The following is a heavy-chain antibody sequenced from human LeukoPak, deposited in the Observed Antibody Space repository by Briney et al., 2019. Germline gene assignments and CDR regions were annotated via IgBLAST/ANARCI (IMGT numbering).Heavy chain of an antibody. J-gene: IGHJ4*02. CDR1: GFTFSIYS. Sequence: GGSLRLSCAASGFTFSIYSMNWVRQAPGKGLEWVSSISSSSSYIYYADSVKGRFTISRDNAKNSLYLQMNSLRAEDTAVYYCARGVWDYYDSSGYYAQDYWGQGTLVTVSS. D-gene: IGHD3-22*01. V-gene: IGHV3-21*01. CDR2: ISSSSSYI. CDR3: ARGVWDYYDSSGYYAQDY.